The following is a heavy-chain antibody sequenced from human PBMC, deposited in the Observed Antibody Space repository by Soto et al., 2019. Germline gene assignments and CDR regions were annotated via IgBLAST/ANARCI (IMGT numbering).Heavy chain of an antibody. D-gene: IGHD1-7*01. CDR3: ARVGFRRSPGEARNWNYANWFDP. CDR1: GGTFSSYG. V-gene: IGHV1-18*01. J-gene: IGHJ5*02. CDR2: ISAYNGNT. Sequence: GASVKVSFKASGGTFSSYGISWVRQAPGQGLAWLGWISAYNGNTNYAQKLQDRVTMTTDTSTSTAYTELSSPRSDDTAVYYCARVGFRRSPGEARNWNYANWFDPWGQGTLVTSPQ.